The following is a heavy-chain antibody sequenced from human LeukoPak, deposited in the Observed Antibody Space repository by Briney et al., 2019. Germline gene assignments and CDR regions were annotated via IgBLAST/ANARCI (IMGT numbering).Heavy chain of an antibody. V-gene: IGHV3-23*01. CDR3: ARVSYYDILSPSYYFDY. J-gene: IGHJ4*02. CDR1: GFTFSSYA. CDR2: ISGSGGST. D-gene: IGHD3-9*01. Sequence: GGSLRLSCAASGFTFSSYAMSWVRQAPGKRLEWVTAISGSGGSTYYADSVKGRFAISRDNSKNMLYLQMNSLRAEDTAVYYCARVSYYDILSPSYYFDYWGQGTLVTVSS.